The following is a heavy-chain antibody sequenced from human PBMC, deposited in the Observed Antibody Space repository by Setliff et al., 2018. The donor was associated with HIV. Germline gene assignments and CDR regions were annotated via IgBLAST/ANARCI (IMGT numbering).Heavy chain of an antibody. J-gene: IGHJ4*02. CDR3: AGAGAAETSHFDY. V-gene: IGHV1-18*01. CDR1: GYTFTDFG. Sequence: ASVKVSCKASGYTFTDFGITWVRQAPGQGLEWMGWIGAFNGNTHYPQNLQGRVTMTTDTSTRTAYMELRSLRSDDTAVYFCAGAGAAETSHFDYWGQGTLVTVSS. CDR2: IGAFNGNT. D-gene: IGHD2-15*01.